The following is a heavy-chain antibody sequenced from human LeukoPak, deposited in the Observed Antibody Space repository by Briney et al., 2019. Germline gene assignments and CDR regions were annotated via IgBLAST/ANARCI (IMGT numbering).Heavy chain of an antibody. V-gene: IGHV3-48*01. CDR2: ISGTSNRT. Sequence: GGSLRLSCEASGFKFSSYSMNWGRQAPGKGPEWVSCISGTSNRTYYTESVKGRFTGSRDNAKNSLFLQMDSLRVEDTAIYYCARDLSGTFLYIDAFDVWGHGTMVTVSS. CDR3: ARDLSGTFLYIDAFDV. J-gene: IGHJ3*01. D-gene: IGHD2/OR15-2a*01. CDR1: GFKFSSYS.